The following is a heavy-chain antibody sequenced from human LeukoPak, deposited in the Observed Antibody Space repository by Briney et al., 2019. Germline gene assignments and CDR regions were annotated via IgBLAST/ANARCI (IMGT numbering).Heavy chain of an antibody. CDR2: ISYDGSNK. CDR1: GFTFSSYG. V-gene: IGHV3-30*18. J-gene: IGHJ5*02. CDR3: AKAREVHIVVVPVAPDP. Sequence: PGRSLRLSCAASGFTFSSYGMHWVRQAPGKGLEWVAVISYDGSNKYYADSVKGRFTISRDNSKNTLYLQMNSLRTEDTAMYYCAKAREVHIVVVPVAPDPWGQGTLVTVSS. D-gene: IGHD2-2*01.